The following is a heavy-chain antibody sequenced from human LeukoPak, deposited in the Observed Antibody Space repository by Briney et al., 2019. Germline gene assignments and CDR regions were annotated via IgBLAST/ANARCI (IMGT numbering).Heavy chain of an antibody. V-gene: IGHV1-18*04. D-gene: IGHD3-9*01. Sequence: ASVKVSCKASGYTFTGYYMHWVRQAPGQGLEWMGWISAYNGNTNYAQKLQGRVTMTTDTSTSTAYMELRSLRSDDTAVYYCARGTDYDILTGYYPFDYWGQGTLVTVSS. CDR2: ISAYNGNT. CDR1: GYTFTGYY. CDR3: ARGTDYDILTGYYPFDY. J-gene: IGHJ4*02.